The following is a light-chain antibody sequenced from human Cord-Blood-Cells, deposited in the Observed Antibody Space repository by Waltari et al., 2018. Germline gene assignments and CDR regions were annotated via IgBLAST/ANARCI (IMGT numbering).Light chain of an antibody. CDR1: QGISSY. CDR2: AAS. V-gene: IGKV1-9*01. J-gene: IGKJ1*01. CDR3: QQLNSYPRT. Sequence: DIQLTQSPSFLSASVGDRVTITCRASQGISSYLAWYQQKPGKAPQLLIYAASTLQSGVPSRFRGRGSGTEFTLTISSLPPEDFATYYCQQLNSYPRTFGQGTKVEIK.